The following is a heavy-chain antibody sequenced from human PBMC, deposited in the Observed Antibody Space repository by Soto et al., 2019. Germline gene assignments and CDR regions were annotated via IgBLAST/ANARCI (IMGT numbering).Heavy chain of an antibody. CDR2: INSGGST. V-gene: IGHV3-53*01. J-gene: IGHJ4*02. Sequence: VQLVESGGGLIQPGGSLRLSCAVSGFTVSSNYMSWVRQAPGKGLEWVSIINSGGSTYYADSVKGRFTISRDNSKNTLYLQINSLRTEDTAVYYCARDPWYWGQGTLVTVSS. CDR1: GFTVSSNY. CDR3: ARDPWY.